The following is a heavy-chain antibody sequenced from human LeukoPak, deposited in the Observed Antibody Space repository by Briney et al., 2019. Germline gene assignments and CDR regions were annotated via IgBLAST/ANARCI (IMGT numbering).Heavy chain of an antibody. J-gene: IGHJ5*02. Sequence: GGSLRLSCTASGFTFSSYAMSWVRQAPGKGLQWVSAISGSGGSTYYADPVKGRFTISRDNSKNTLYVQMNSLRAEDTAVYYCAKVGAYRLGWFDPWGQGTLVTVSS. CDR1: GFTFSSYA. CDR2: ISGSGGST. V-gene: IGHV3-23*01. CDR3: AKVGAYRLGWFDP.